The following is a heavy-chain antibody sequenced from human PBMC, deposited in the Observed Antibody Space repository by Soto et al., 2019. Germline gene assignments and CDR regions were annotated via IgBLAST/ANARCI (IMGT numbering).Heavy chain of an antibody. D-gene: IGHD6-19*01. J-gene: IGHJ4*02. V-gene: IGHV3-23*01. CDR3: AKGRSSIAVVNYFDY. CDR2: ISGSGGKT. CDR1: GFTFSSYA. Sequence: XVSLRLSCAASGFTFSSYAMTWVRRAPGKGLEWVSTISGSGGKTYYADSVKGRLTISRDNSKNTLYLQMNSLRAEDTAVYYCAKGRSSIAVVNYFDYWGQGTLVTVSS.